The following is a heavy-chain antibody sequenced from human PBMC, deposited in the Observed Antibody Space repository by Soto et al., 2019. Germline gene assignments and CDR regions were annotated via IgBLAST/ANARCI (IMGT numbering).Heavy chain of an antibody. V-gene: IGHV3-23*01. CDR3: AKDSSSWTGSRFDY. D-gene: IGHD1-1*01. Sequence: HPGGSLRLSCAASGFIFRSYAMSWVRQAPGKGLEWVSGISGGAISTYYADSVKGRFTISRDSSKNTLYLQMSSLRAEDSAIYYCAKDSSSWTGSRFDYWGQGSLVTVSS. CDR2: ISGGAIST. CDR1: GFIFRSYA. J-gene: IGHJ4*02.